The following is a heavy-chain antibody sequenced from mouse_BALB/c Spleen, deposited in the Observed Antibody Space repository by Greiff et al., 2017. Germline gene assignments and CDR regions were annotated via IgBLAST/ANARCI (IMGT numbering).Heavy chain of an antibody. V-gene: IGHV5-6-5*01. CDR1: GFTFSSYA. CDR3: ARGGAYYSYESYFDY. CDR2: ISSGGST. Sequence: EVKLVESGGGLVKPGGSLKLSCAASGFTFSSYAMSWVRQTPEKRLEWVASISSGGSTYYPDSVKGRFTISRDNARNILYLQMSSLRSEDTAMYYCARGGAYYSYESYFDYWGQGTTLTVSS. J-gene: IGHJ2*01. D-gene: IGHD2-12*01.